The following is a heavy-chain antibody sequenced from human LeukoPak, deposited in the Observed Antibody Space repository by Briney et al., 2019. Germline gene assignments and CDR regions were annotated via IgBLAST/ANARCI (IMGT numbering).Heavy chain of an antibody. CDR1: GGSISSYY. V-gene: IGHV4-4*07. CDR3: ARDRATGTSHYYYYGMDA. Sequence: SQTLSLTCTVSGGSISSYYWSWIRQPAGKGLEWIGRIYTSGSTNYNPSLKSRVTMSVDTSKNQFSLKLSSVTAADTAVYYCARDRATGTSHYYYYGMDAWGQGTTVTVSS. J-gene: IGHJ6*02. CDR2: IYTSGST. D-gene: IGHD1-1*01.